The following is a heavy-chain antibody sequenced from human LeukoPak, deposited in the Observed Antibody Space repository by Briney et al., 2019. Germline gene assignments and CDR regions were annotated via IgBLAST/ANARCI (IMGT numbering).Heavy chain of an antibody. CDR1: GFIFSSYA. CDR3: ARDYRRYIDY. J-gene: IGHJ4*02. V-gene: IGHV3-30-3*01. CDR2: ISYDGSNK. D-gene: IGHD1-14*01. Sequence: GRSLRLSCAVSGFIFSSYAMHWVRQAPGKGLEWVAVISYDGSNKYCADSVKGRFTISRDNSKNTLYLQMNSLRAEDTAVYYCARDYRRYIDYWGQGTLVTVSS.